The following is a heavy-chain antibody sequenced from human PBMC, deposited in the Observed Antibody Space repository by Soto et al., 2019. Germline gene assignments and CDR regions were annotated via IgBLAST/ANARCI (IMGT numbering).Heavy chain of an antibody. CDR1: GVSISSYD. CDR2: LSYSGSI. V-gene: IGHV4-59*01. D-gene: IGHD3-16*01. Sequence: QVQLQESGPGLVKPSETLSLTCTVSGVSISSYDWTWIRQPPGKGLEWIGYLSYSGSIIYNPSLKSRVTISVDTSKNQFSLKLSSVTAADTAVYYCAREYVNAAFDIWGQGTRVTVSS. CDR3: AREYVNAAFDI. J-gene: IGHJ3*02.